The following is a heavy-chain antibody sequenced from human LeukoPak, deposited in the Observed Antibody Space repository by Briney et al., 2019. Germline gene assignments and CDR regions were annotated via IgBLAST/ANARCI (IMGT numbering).Heavy chain of an antibody. D-gene: IGHD1-1*01. CDR2: INPNSGST. V-gene: IGHV1-46*01. Sequence: ASVKVSCKASGYTFTGYYIHWVRQAPGQGLEWMGLINPNSGSTSYAQKFQGRVTMTRGTSTSTVFMELSSLKSEDTALYYCARESDTGKDFDHWGQGTLVTVSS. CDR1: GYTFTGYY. CDR3: ARESDTGKDFDH. J-gene: IGHJ4*02.